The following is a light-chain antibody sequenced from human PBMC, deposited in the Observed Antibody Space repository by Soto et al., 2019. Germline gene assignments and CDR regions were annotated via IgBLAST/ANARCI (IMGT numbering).Light chain of an antibody. Sequence: DIQMTQSPSTLSASVGDRVTITCRASQSISSWLAWYQQKPGKDPKLLIYKASSLESGVPSRFSGSGSGTEFTLTISSLQPADFETYYCQQYNSYSWTFGQGTKVEIK. CDR2: KAS. V-gene: IGKV1-5*03. CDR1: QSISSW. CDR3: QQYNSYSWT. J-gene: IGKJ1*01.